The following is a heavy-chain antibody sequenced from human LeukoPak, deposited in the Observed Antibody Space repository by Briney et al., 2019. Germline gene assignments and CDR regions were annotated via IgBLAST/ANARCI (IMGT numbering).Heavy chain of an antibody. D-gene: IGHD3-3*01. Sequence: SVKVSCKASGGTFSSYAISWVRQAPGQGLEWMGGIIPIFGTANYAQKFQGRVTITTDESTSTAYMELSSLRSGDTAVYYCARSGPDFWSGPNYYYMDVWGKGTTVTVSS. CDR2: IIPIFGTA. J-gene: IGHJ6*03. V-gene: IGHV1-69*05. CDR1: GGTFSSYA. CDR3: ARSGPDFWSGPNYYYMDV.